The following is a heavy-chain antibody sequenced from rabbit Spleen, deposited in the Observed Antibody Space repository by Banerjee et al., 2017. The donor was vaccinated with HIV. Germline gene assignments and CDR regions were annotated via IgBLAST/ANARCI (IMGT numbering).Heavy chain of an antibody. Sequence: QSLEESGGDLVKPGASLTLTCTASGFSFSSNDYMCWVRQAPGKGLEWISCIAGSGSGFTYSATWAKGRFTISRENAQNTVFLQMTSLTAADTATYFCARDGAGGSYFALWGQGTLVTVS. CDR1: GFSFSSNDY. CDR2: IAGSGSGFT. CDR3: ARDGAGGSYFAL. D-gene: IGHD8-1*01. J-gene: IGHJ4*01. V-gene: IGHV1S40*01.